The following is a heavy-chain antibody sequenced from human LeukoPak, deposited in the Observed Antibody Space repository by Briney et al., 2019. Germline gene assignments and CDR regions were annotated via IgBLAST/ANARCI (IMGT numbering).Heavy chain of an antibody. V-gene: IGHV3-66*02. CDR1: GFTVSSNY. J-gene: IGHJ3*02. D-gene: IGHD2-2*02. CDR3: ARGPGYCSSTSCYTEAFDI. Sequence: PGGSLRLSCAASGFTVSSNYMSWVRQAPGKGLEWVSVIYSGGSTYYADSVKGRFIISRDNSKNTLYLQMNSLRAEDTAVYYCARGPGYCSSTSCYTEAFDIWGQGTMVTVSS. CDR2: IYSGGST.